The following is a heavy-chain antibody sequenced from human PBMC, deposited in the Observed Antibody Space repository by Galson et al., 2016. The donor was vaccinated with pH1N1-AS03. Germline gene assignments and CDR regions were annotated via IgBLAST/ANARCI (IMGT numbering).Heavy chain of an antibody. V-gene: IGHV1-69*06. J-gene: IGHJ4*02. D-gene: IGHD3-22*01. CDR2: FIPIFGTA. CDR1: EGTFSNFG. CDR3: ARDNYYDTGAFYGHFDF. Sequence: SVKVSCKASEGTFSNFGISWVRQAPGQGLEWMGGFIPIFGTANVAQKFKGRVTITADNLELSSLRYDDTAVYYCARDNYYDTGAFYGHFDFWGQGTLLVVSS.